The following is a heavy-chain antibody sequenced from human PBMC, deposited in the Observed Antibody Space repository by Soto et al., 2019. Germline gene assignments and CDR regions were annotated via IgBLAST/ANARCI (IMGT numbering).Heavy chain of an antibody. CDR1: GFTFSSYA. CDR2: ISYDGSNK. Sequence: QVQLVESGGGVVQPGRSLRLSCAASGFTFSSYAMHWVRQAPGKGLEWVAVISYDGSNKYYADSVKGRFTISRDNSKNTLYLPMNSLRAEDTAVYYFARPLWRDDYNWAYFDLWGRGTLVTVSS. J-gene: IGHJ2*01. CDR3: ARPLWRDDYNWAYFDL. D-gene: IGHD4-4*01. V-gene: IGHV3-30-3*01.